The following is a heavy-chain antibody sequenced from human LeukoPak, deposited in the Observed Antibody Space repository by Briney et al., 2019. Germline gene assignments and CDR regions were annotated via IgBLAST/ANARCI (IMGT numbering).Heavy chain of an antibody. CDR2: ISNNGGYT. CDR1: GFTFSSSA. V-gene: IGHV3-23*01. Sequence: PGGSLRLSCAASGFTFSSSAMSWVRQAPGKGLEWVSAISNNGGYTYYADSVQGRFTISRGNSKSTLCLQMNSLRAEDTAVYYCAKQLRYCSDGSCYFPYWGQGTLVTVSS. J-gene: IGHJ4*02. D-gene: IGHD2-15*01. CDR3: AKQLRYCSDGSCYFPY.